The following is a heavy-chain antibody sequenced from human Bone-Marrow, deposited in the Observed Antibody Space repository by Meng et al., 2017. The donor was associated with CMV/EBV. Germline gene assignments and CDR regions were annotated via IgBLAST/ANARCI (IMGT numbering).Heavy chain of an antibody. CDR1: GFTFSSYA. J-gene: IGHJ6*02. D-gene: IGHD3-3*01. V-gene: IGHV3-30*04. CDR3: ARLLAVNYDFWSGRPPTNYCGMDV. Sequence: GGSLRLSCAASGFTFSSYAMHWVRQAPGKGLEWVAVISYDGSNKYYADSVKGRFTISRDNSKNTLYLQMNSQRAEDTAVYYCARLLAVNYDFWSGRPPTNYCGMDVWGQGTTVTVSS. CDR2: ISYDGSNK.